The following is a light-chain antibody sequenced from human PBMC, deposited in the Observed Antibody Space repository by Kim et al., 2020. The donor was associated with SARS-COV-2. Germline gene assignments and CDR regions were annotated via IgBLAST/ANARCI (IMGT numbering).Light chain of an antibody. CDR3: QIWDSNTDHMV. V-gene: IGLV3-21*04. Sequence: SYELTQAPSVSVAPGETARLTCGGNNIGTRSVHWYQQKPGQAPLLAIYYDYNRPSGIPERFSGSNSGNTATLTISRVEVGDEGDYYCQIWDSNTDHMVFGGGTQLTVL. CDR1: NIGTRS. CDR2: YDY. J-gene: IGLJ3*02.